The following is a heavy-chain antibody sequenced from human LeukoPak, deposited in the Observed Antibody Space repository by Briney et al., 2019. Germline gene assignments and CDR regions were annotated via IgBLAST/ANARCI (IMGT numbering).Heavy chain of an antibody. V-gene: IGHV4-34*01. D-gene: IGHD3-22*01. J-gene: IGHJ4*02. Sequence: SETLSLTCAVYGVSFSGYYWSWIRQPPGKGLEWIGEINHSGSTNYNPSLKSRVTISVDTSKKQFSLKLSSVTAADTAVYYCARGRDYYDSSGKDDFDYWGQGTLVTVSS. CDR3: ARGRDYYDSSGKDDFDY. CDR1: GVSFSGYY. CDR2: INHSGST.